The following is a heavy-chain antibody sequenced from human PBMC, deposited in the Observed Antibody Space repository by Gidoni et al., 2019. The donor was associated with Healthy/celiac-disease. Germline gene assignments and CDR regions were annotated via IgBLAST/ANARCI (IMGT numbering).Heavy chain of an antibody. V-gene: IGHV3-53*01. CDR1: GFTVSSNY. CDR2: IYSGGST. Sequence: EVHLVESGGGLIHPGGSLRLYCAASGFTVSSNYMSWVRQAPGKGLEWVSVIYSGGSTYYADSVKGRFTISRDNSKNTLYLQMNSLRAEDTAVYYCASSPVNSYFDYWGQGTLVTVSS. D-gene: IGHD4-4*01. CDR3: ASSPVNSYFDY. J-gene: IGHJ4*02.